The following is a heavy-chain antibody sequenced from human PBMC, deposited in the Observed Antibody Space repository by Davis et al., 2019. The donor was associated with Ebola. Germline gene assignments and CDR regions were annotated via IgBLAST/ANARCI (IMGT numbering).Heavy chain of an antibody. CDR2: IYHSGST. V-gene: IGHV4-30-2*01. Sequence: SETLSLTCAVSGGSISSGGYSWSWIRQPPGKGLEWIGYIYHSGSTYYNPSLKSRVTISVDRSKNQFSLKLSSVTAADTAVYYCARGFYYYDRSGIGGAFDIWGQGTMVTVSS. D-gene: IGHD3-22*01. CDR1: GGSISSGGYS. J-gene: IGHJ3*02. CDR3: ARGFYYYDRSGIGGAFDI.